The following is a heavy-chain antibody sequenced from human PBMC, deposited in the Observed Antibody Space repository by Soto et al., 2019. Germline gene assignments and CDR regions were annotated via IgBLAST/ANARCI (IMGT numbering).Heavy chain of an antibody. V-gene: IGHV1-69*12. CDR1: GGTFSSYA. CDR2: IIPIFGTA. J-gene: IGHJ4*02. CDR3: ARVSDCISTSCYASHYYFDY. Sequence: QVQLVQSGAEVKKPGSSVKVSCKASGGTFSSYAISWVRQAPGQGLEWMGGIIPIFGTANYAQKFQGRVTITADESTSTAYMELGSLRSEDTAVYYCARVSDCISTSCYASHYYFDYWGQGTLVTVSS. D-gene: IGHD2-2*01.